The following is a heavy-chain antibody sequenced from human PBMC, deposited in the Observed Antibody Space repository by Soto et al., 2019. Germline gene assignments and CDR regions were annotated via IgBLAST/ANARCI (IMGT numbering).Heavy chain of an antibody. CDR2: ISYDGSNK. Sequence: TGGSLRLSCAASGFTFSSYVMHWVRQAPGKGLEWVAVISYDGSNKYYADSVKGRFTISRDNSKNTLYLQMNSLRAEDTAVYYCAKDRGYSYGYYYWGQGTLVTVSS. J-gene: IGHJ4*02. CDR1: GFTFSSYV. CDR3: AKDRGYSYGYYY. D-gene: IGHD5-18*01. V-gene: IGHV3-30-3*01.